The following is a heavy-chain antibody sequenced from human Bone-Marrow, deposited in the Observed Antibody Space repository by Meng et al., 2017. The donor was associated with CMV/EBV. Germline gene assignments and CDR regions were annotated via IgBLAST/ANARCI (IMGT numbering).Heavy chain of an antibody. CDR2: ISTNMGRT. Sequence: ASVKVSCKASGYTLASYGITWVRQAPGHGLEWIGWISTNMGRTRYAQNLQGRVTMTTDTSTSTAYMELRSLTSDDTAVYYCARDIQVGLPRENNWFDPWGQGTLVTVSS. CDR1: GYTLASYG. V-gene: IGHV1-18*01. D-gene: IGHD2-21*01. CDR3: ARDIQVGLPRENNWFDP. J-gene: IGHJ5*02.